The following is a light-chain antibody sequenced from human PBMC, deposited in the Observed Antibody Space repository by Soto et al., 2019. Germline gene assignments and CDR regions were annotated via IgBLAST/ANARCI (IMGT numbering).Light chain of an antibody. J-gene: IGKJ2*01. CDR2: RAS. CDR1: QSVSSSH. Sequence: EIVLTQSADTLSLSPGERATLSCSASQSVSSSHLAWYQQRLGQAPRLLIYRASSRATGIPDRFSGSGSGTDFTLTISRLEPEDSAVYYCQHYGSSPREVTFGQGTKLEI. CDR3: QHYGSSPREVT. V-gene: IGKV3-20*01.